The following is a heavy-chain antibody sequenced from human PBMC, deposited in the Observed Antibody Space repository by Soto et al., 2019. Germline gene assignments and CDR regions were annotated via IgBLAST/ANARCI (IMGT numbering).Heavy chain of an antibody. CDR3: ARGFSNSITTRFDS. CDR2: VYDSGET. V-gene: IGHV4-34*01. J-gene: IGHJ4*02. CDR1: GESFSGYY. Sequence: VHLQQWGAGLLRPSETLSLTCTVSGESFSGYYWSWIRQSPEKGLEWIGEVYDSGETKYNPSLKSRVTISEDTAKNQFSLRMSSMTAADTAVYYCARGFSNSITTRFDSWGQGTLVTVSS. D-gene: IGHD4-4*01.